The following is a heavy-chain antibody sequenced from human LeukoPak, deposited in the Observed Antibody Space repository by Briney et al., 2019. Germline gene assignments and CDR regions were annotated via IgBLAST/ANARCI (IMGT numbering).Heavy chain of an antibody. D-gene: IGHD4-17*01. CDR2: ISGSGGST. V-gene: IGHV3-23*01. Sequence: GGSLRLSCAASGFTFSSYWMSWVRQAPGKGLEWVSAISGSGGSTYYADSVKGRFTISRDNSKNTLYLQMNSLRAEDTAVYYCAREYGDYGISDYWGQGTLVTVSS. J-gene: IGHJ4*02. CDR3: AREYGDYGISDY. CDR1: GFTFSSYW.